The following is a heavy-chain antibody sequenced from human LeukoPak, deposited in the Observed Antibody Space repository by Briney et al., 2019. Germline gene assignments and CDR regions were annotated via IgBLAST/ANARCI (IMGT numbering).Heavy chain of an antibody. Sequence: ASVKLSCKAYGYTLTQLVIHWVRQAPGKGLEWMGGFDPEDGETIYAQKFQGRVAMTEDTSTDTAYMQLSSLRSEDTAFYYCATSSGTYFLYWGQGTLVTVS. J-gene: IGHJ4*02. V-gene: IGHV1-24*01. CDR2: FDPEDGET. CDR3: ATSSGTYFLY. CDR1: GYTLTQLV. D-gene: IGHD1-26*01.